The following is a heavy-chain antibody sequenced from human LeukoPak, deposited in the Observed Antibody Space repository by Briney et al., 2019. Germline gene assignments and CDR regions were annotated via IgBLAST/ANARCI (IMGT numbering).Heavy chain of an antibody. CDR3: ASRERRYDSSGYYRVFDY. Sequence: PSETLSLTCTVSDDSISSGSYYWGWIRQPPGKGLEWIGEINHSGSTNYNPSLKSRVTISVDTSKNQFSLKLSSVTAADTAVYYCASRERRYDSSGYYRVFDYWGQGTLVTVSS. D-gene: IGHD3-22*01. CDR1: DDSISSGSYY. CDR2: INHSGST. J-gene: IGHJ4*02. V-gene: IGHV4-39*07.